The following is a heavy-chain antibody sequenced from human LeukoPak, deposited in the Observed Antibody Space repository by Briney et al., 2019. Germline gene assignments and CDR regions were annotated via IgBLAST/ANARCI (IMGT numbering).Heavy chain of an antibody. J-gene: IGHJ5*02. Sequence: QPGGSLRLSCTASGFTFSSFVMSWVRQAPGRGLEWVSSISGSGDNTYYADSVKGRFTISRDNAKNTLYLQMNSLRAEDTAVYYCARDLGQYYDTSDNWFDPWGQGTLVTVSS. CDR1: GFTFSSFV. CDR3: ARDLGQYYDTSDNWFDP. V-gene: IGHV3-23*01. CDR2: ISGSGDNT. D-gene: IGHD3-22*01.